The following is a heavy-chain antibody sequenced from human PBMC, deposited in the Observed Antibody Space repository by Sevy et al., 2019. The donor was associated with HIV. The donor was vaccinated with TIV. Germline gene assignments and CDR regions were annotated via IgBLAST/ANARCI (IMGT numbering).Heavy chain of an antibody. D-gene: IGHD1-26*01. CDR1: GFIFSNFA. CDR3: ARGENNDEFFQY. V-gene: IGHV3-30*04. J-gene: IGHJ1*01. CDR2: TSYDGSHK. Sequence: SCAASGFIFSNFAMHWVRQAPGKGLEGVAVTSYDGSHKYYADSVKGRFTVSRDNSRNILSLEMNSLRRDDTAVYYCARGENNDEFFQYWGQGTLVTVSS.